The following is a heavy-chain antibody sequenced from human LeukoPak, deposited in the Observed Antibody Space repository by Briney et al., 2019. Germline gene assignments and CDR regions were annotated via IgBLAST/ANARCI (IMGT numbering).Heavy chain of an antibody. D-gene: IGHD3-10*01. J-gene: IGHJ3*02. CDR1: GFTFSGYA. CDR2: IYSSDTT. V-gene: IGHV3-48*02. CDR3: ARDLHYAFDI. Sequence: GGSLRLSCAASGFTFSGYAMNWVRQAPGKGLEWVSHIYSSDTTYADSVKGRFTISRDNAKNSLYLQMNSLRDEDTAVYYSARDLHYAFDIWGQGTMVTASS.